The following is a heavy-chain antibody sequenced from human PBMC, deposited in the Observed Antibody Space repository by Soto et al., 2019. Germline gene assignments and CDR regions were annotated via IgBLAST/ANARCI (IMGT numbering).Heavy chain of an antibody. CDR2: ISYDGSNK. Sequence: QVQLVESGGGVVQPGRSLRLSCAASGFTFSSYGMHWVRQAPGKGLEWVAVISYDGSNKYYADSVKGRFTISRDNSKNTLYLQMNSLRAEDTAVYYCAKLISGYESFDDWGQGTLVTVSS. CDR3: AKLISGYESFDD. CDR1: GFTFSSYG. V-gene: IGHV3-30*18. D-gene: IGHD5-12*01. J-gene: IGHJ4*02.